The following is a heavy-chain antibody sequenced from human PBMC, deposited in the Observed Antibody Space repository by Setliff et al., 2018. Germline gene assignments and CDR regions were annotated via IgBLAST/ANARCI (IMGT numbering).Heavy chain of an antibody. CDR1: GFTFSSYA. Sequence: LKISCAASGFTFSSYAMHWVRQAPGKGLEWVAFIWYDGSNTYYTGSVKGRFTISRDNSRNTLYLQVNSLRAEDTAVYYCAGDPPSSGYAFDIWGQGTMVTVSS. D-gene: IGHD5-12*01. CDR2: IWYDGSNT. J-gene: IGHJ3*02. CDR3: AGDPPSSGYAFDI. V-gene: IGHV3-33*01.